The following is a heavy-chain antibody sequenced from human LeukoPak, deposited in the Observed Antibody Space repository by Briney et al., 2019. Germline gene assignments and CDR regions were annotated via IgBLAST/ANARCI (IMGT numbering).Heavy chain of an antibody. D-gene: IGHD1-26*01. CDR2: IDKKDKGYATAT. CDR3: TRDSGTYNWFDP. Sequence: GGSLRLSCAASGFTFSGSAIHWVRQSSGKGLEWVGQIDKKDKGYATATAYAASMKGRFTISRDDSINTAYLQMKSLKTEDTALYYCTRDSGTYNWFDPWGQGTLVTVSS. J-gene: IGHJ5*02. CDR1: GFTFSGSA. V-gene: IGHV3-73*01.